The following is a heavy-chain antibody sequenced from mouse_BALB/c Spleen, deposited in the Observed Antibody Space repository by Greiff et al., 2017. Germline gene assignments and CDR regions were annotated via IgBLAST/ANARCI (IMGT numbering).Heavy chain of an antibody. V-gene: IGHV5-17*02. D-gene: IGHD2-12*01. CDR2: ISSGSSTI. J-gene: IGHJ4*01. Sequence: EVQLVESGGGLVQPGGSRKLSCAASGFTFSSFGMHWVRQAPEKGLEWVAYISSGSSTIYYADTVKGRFTISRDNPKNTLFLQMTSLRSEDTAMYYCASSGLYPYYYAMDYWGQGTSVTVSS. CDR3: ASSGLYPYYYAMDY. CDR1: GFTFSSFG.